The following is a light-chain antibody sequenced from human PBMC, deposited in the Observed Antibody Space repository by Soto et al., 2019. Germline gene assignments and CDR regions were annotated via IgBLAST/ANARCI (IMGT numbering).Light chain of an antibody. CDR2: KAS. Sequence: DIQMTQSPSTLSASVGDRVTITCRASHSISSWLAWYQQKPGKAPKLLIYKASSLESGVPSRFSGSGSGTAFTLTISSLQPDEFATYYCQQYNSYSRTFGQGTTVEIK. J-gene: IGKJ1*01. CDR3: QQYNSYSRT. V-gene: IGKV1-5*03. CDR1: HSISSW.